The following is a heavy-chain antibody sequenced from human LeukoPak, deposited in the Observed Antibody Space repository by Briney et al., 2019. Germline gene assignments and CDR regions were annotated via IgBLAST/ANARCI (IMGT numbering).Heavy chain of an antibody. CDR2: ISYDGSNK. D-gene: IGHD6-13*01. CDR3: ARIQPIAAPSGYFDY. Sequence: GGSLRLSCAASGFTFSSYAMHWVRQAPGKGLEWVAVISYDGSNKYYADSVKGRFTISRDNSKNTLYLQMNSLRAEDTAVYYCARIQPIAAPSGYFDYWGQGTLVTVSS. V-gene: IGHV3-30-3*01. J-gene: IGHJ4*02. CDR1: GFTFSSYA.